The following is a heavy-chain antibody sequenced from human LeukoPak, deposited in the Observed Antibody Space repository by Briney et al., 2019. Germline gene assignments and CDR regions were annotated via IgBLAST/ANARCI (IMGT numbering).Heavy chain of an antibody. Sequence: GGSLRLSCAASGFTFSSYAMHWVRQAPGKGLEWVAVISYDGSNKYYADSVKGRFTISRDNSKNTLYLQMNSLRAGDTAVYYCAPTKWLGPPEDWGQGTLVTVSS. J-gene: IGHJ4*02. CDR3: APTKWLGPPED. V-gene: IGHV3-30-3*01. CDR2: ISYDGSNK. CDR1: GFTFSSYA. D-gene: IGHD6-19*01.